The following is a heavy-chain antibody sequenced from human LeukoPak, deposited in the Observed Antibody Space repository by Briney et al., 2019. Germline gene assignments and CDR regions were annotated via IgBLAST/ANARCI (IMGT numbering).Heavy chain of an antibody. D-gene: IGHD6-13*01. J-gene: IGHJ4*02. CDR2: INHSGST. Sequence: SETLSLTCAVYGGSFSGYYWSWIRQPPGKGLEWIGEINHSGSTNYNPSLKSRVTISVDTSENQFSLKLSSVTAADTAVYYCARSGIAAADLDYWGQGTLVTVSS. V-gene: IGHV4-34*01. CDR3: ARSGIAAADLDY. CDR1: GGSFSGYY.